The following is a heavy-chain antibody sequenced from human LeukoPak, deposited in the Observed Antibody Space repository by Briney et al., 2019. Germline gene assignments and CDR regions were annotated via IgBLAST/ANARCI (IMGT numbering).Heavy chain of an antibody. Sequence: ASVKVSCKASGGAFSSYAISWVRQAPGQGLEWMGGIIPIFGTANYAQKFQGRVTITADKSTSTAYMELSSLRSEDTAVYYCARLHTMIPDGFDYWGQGTLVTVSS. D-gene: IGHD3-22*01. V-gene: IGHV1-69*06. CDR3: ARLHTMIPDGFDY. CDR2: IIPIFGTA. CDR1: GGAFSSYA. J-gene: IGHJ4*02.